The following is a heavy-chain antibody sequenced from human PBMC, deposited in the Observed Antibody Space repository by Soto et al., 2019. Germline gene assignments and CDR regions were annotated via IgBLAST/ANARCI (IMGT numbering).Heavy chain of an antibody. D-gene: IGHD3-22*01. CDR2: IWYDGSNK. J-gene: IGHJ4*02. CDR3: ARDGLYDSSGYTFDY. Sequence: PGGSLRLSCAASGFTFSSYGMHWVRQAPGKGLEWVAVIWYDGSNKYYADSVKGRFTISRDNSKNTLYLQMNSLRAEDTAAYYCARDGLYDSSGYTFDYWGQGTLVTVSS. CDR1: GFTFSSYG. V-gene: IGHV3-33*01.